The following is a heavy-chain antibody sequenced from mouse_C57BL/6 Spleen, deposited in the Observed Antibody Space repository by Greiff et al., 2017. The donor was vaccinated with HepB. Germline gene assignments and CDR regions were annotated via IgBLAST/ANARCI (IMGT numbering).Heavy chain of an antibody. CDR3: ARRADYYGSSYWYFDV. J-gene: IGHJ1*03. CDR1: GYSITSDY. Sequence: EVHLVESGPGLAKPSQTLSLTCSVTGYSITSDYWNWIRKFPGNKLEYMGYISYSGSTYYNPSLKSRISITRDTSKNQYYLQLNSVTTEDTATYYCARRADYYGSSYWYFDVWGTGTTVTVSS. D-gene: IGHD1-1*01. CDR2: ISYSGST. V-gene: IGHV3-8*01.